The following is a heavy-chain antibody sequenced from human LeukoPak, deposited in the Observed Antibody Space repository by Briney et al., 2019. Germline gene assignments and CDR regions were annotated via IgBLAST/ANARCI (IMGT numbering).Heavy chain of an antibody. CDR3: VKDDGWVQYAN. CDR2: ISGSGIST. J-gene: IGHJ4*02. D-gene: IGHD5-24*01. V-gene: IGHV3-23*01. Sequence: GGSLRLSCAAAGFTFSDYGMNWVRQAPGKGLEWVSGISGSGISTYYADSVKGRFTISRDNSKNTLYLQMNSLRVEDTAVYYCVKDDGWVQYANWGQGTLVTVSS. CDR1: GFTFSDYG.